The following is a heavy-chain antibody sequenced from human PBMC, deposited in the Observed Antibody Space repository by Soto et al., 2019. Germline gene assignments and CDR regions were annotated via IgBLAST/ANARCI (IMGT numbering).Heavy chain of an antibody. CDR3: AKGPLKYYDILTGYYSD. D-gene: IGHD3-9*01. CDR1: GFTFSSYG. V-gene: IGHV3-30*18. Sequence: GGSLRLSCAASGFTFSSYGMHWVRQAPGKGLEWVAVISYDGSNKYYADSVKGRFTISRDNSKNTLYLQMNSLRAEDTAVYYCAKGPLKYYDILTGYYSDWGQGTLVTVSS. J-gene: IGHJ4*02. CDR2: ISYDGSNK.